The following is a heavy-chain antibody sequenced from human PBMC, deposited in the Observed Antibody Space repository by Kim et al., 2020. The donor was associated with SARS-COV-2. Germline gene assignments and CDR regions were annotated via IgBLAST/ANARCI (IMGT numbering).Heavy chain of an antibody. CDR2: IIPIFGTA. CDR1: GGTFSSYA. V-gene: IGHV1-69*13. D-gene: IGHD2-2*01. J-gene: IGHJ5*02. Sequence: SVKVSCKASGGTFSSYAISWVRQAPGQGLEWMGGIIPIFGTANYAQKFQGRVTITADESTSTAYMELSSLRSEDTAVYYCARSGARIVVVPAATYNWFDTWGQGTLVTVSS. CDR3: ARSGARIVVVPAATYNWFDT.